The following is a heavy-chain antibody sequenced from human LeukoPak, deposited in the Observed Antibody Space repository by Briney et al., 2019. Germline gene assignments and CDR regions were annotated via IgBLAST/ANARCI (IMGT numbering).Heavy chain of an antibody. Sequence: NPGGSLRLSCAASGFTFSTYNMNWLRQAPGKGLEWVSSITSGETYIYYADSVKGRFTISRDNAKNSLFLQVNSLRAEDTAVYYCARGVNYHGSGSYLRDWFDPWGQGTLVTVSS. V-gene: IGHV3-21*01. CDR3: ARGVNYHGSGSYLRDWFDP. J-gene: IGHJ5*02. CDR1: GFTFSTYN. CDR2: ITSGETYI. D-gene: IGHD3-10*01.